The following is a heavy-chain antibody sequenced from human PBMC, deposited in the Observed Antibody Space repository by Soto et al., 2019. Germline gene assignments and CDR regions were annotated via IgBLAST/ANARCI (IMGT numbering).Heavy chain of an antibody. CDR3: APGGYYYGSTPCY. V-gene: IGHV1-69*02. CDR2: IIPILGIA. Sequence: QVQLVQSGAEVKKPGSSVNVSCKASGGTFSSYTISWVRQAPGQGLEWMGRIIPILGIANYAQKFQGRVTITADKSTSTAYMELSGLSSEDTAVYYYAPGGYYYGSTPCYRGQGTLVTVSS. D-gene: IGHD3-22*01. CDR1: GGTFSSYT. J-gene: IGHJ4*02.